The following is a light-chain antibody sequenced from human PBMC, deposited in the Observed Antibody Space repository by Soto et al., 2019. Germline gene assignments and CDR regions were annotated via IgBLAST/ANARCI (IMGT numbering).Light chain of an antibody. J-gene: IGKJ1*01. Sequence: DIQITQSPSSLSASVGDRVTITCRASQGISNYLAWYQQKPGKVPKLLIYKASSLESGVPSRFSGSGSGTEFTLTISSMQTDDLATYYCQHYNSYSEAFGQGTKGDIK. CDR2: KAS. CDR1: QGISNY. CDR3: QHYNSYSEA. V-gene: IGKV1-5*03.